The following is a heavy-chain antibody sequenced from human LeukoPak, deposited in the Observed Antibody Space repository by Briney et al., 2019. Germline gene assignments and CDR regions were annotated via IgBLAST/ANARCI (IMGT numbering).Heavy chain of an antibody. J-gene: IGHJ4*02. V-gene: IGHV4-39*01. CDR1: GGSISSSSYY. D-gene: IGHD3-22*01. CDR2: IYYSGRT. CDR3: ARHLTKVYDSSGYEDY. Sequence: PSETLSLTCTVSGGSISSSSYYWGWIRQPPGKGLEWLGSIYYSGRTYYNPSLKSRVTISVDTSKNQFSLKLSSVTAADTAVYYCARHLTKVYDSSGYEDYWGQGTLVTVSS.